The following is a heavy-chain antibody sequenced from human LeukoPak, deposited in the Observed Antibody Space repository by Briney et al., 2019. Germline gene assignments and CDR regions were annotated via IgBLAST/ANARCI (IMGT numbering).Heavy chain of an antibody. Sequence: PGRSLRLSCAASRFMFSSHGMHWVRQAPGKGLQWVAVISYDESKKNYADSVKGRFTISRDNSKNTLYLQMNSLRTEDTAVYYCAKGDYYDVLTGRQNCFGPWGQGTLVTVSS. CDR2: ISYDESKK. CDR1: RFMFSSHG. CDR3: AKGDYYDVLTGRQNCFGP. D-gene: IGHD3-9*01. J-gene: IGHJ5*02. V-gene: IGHV3-30*18.